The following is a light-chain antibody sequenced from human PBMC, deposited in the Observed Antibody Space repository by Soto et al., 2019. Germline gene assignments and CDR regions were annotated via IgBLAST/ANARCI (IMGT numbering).Light chain of an antibody. Sequence: QSVLTQPASVSGSPGQSITISCTGTSRDVGGYNYVSWYQQHPGKAPKLMIYDVSNRPSGVSNRFSGSKSGNTASLTISGLQAEDGADYYCSSYTSSSTLVIFGGGTQLTVL. CDR3: SSYTSSSTLVI. J-gene: IGLJ2*01. CDR1: SRDVGGYNY. V-gene: IGLV2-14*01. CDR2: DVS.